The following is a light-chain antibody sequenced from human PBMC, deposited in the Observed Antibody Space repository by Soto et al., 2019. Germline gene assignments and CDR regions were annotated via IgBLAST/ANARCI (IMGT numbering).Light chain of an antibody. V-gene: IGKV3-11*01. J-gene: IGKJ1*01. CDR1: QSIGSY. Sequence: EIVLTQSPATLSLSPGEGATLSCRASQSIGSYLAWYQQKPGQAPRLLIYDASNRATGNPARFSGSGSGTAFSLTISSLEPEDFAVYYCQQRSYWPWTFGQGTKVEIE. CDR3: QQRSYWPWT. CDR2: DAS.